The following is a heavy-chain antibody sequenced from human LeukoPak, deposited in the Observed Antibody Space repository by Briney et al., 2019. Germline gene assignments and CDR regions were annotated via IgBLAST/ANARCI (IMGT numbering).Heavy chain of an antibody. D-gene: IGHD5-24*01. V-gene: IGHV1-46*01. CDR2: INPSGGST. CDR1: GYTFTSYY. J-gene: IGHJ4*02. Sequence: ASVKVSCKASGYTFTSYYMHWVRQAPGQGLEWMGIINPSGGSTSYAQKFQGRVTMTRDMSTSTVYMELSSLRSEDTAVYYCARGRDGYNFLNRGGYYYFDYWGQGILVTVSS. CDR3: ARGRDGYNFLNRGGYYYFDY.